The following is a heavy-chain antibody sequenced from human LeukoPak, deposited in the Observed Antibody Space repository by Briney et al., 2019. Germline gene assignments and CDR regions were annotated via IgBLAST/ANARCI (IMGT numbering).Heavy chain of an antibody. CDR2: MNPNSGNT. D-gene: IGHD5-12*01. V-gene: IGHV1-8*02. CDR1: GGTFSSYD. J-gene: IGHJ5*02. CDR3: AWGGYSGYDLFFDP. Sequence: ASVKVSCKASGGTFSSYDINWVRQATGQGLEWMGWMNPNSGNTGYAQKFQGRVTMTRNTSISTAYMELSSLRSEDTAVYYCAWGGYSGYDLFFDPWGQGTLVTVSS.